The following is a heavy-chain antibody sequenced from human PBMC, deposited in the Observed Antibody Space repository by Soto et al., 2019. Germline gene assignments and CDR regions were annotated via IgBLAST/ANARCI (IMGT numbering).Heavy chain of an antibody. CDR1: GVTFSSYW. Sequence: VQLVESGGGLVQPGGSLRLYCAAYGVTFSSYWMPWVRQAPGKGLVWVSQIHSDGSRTSYADSVKGRFTISRDNAKNTLYLQMNSLRAEDTAVYYCARGSSRAVANLVVDYWGQGTLVTVSS. J-gene: IGHJ4*02. CDR2: IHSDGSRT. D-gene: IGHD6-19*01. V-gene: IGHV3-74*01. CDR3: ARGSSRAVANLVVDY.